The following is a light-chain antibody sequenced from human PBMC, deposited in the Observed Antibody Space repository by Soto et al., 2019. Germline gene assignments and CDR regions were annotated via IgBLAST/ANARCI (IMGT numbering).Light chain of an antibody. CDR3: QSYDGGWV. CDR1: SGSIASNY. Sequence: FMLTQPHSVSESPGKTVTISCTRSSGSIASNYVQWYQQRPGSAPTTVIYEDNQRPSGVPDRFSGSIDSSSNSASLTISGLKTEDEADYYCQSYDGGWVFGGGTKVTVL. CDR2: EDN. V-gene: IGLV6-57*04. J-gene: IGLJ3*02.